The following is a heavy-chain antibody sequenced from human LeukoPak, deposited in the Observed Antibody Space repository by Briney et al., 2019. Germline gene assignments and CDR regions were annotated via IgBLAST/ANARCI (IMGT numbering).Heavy chain of an antibody. J-gene: IGHJ4*02. CDR1: GYTFTSYY. CDR3: ARGLEAVMELLSWPPDY. Sequence: ASVKVSCKASGYTFTSYYMHWVRQAPGQGLEWMGIINPSGGSTSYAQKFQGRVTMTRDTSTSTVYMELSSLRSEDTAVYYCARGLEAVMELLSWPPDYWGQGTLVTVSS. D-gene: IGHD1-26*01. CDR2: INPSGGST. V-gene: IGHV1-46*01.